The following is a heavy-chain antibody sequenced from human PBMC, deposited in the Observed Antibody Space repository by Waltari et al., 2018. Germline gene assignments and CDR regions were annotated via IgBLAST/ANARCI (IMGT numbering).Heavy chain of an antibody. D-gene: IGHD2-2*01. V-gene: IGHV3-30*18. CDR2: IASDGSNK. J-gene: IGHJ4*02. Sequence: QVQLVESGGGLVQPGRSLRLPCAASGFTFSNYSMHWVRQAPGKGLEWVAVIASDGSNKYYADSVKGRFTISRDNSYSTLYLQMNSLRAEDTAVYYCAKIDSYSTAYGYWGQGILVTVSS. CDR3: AKIDSYSTAYGY. CDR1: GFTFSNYS.